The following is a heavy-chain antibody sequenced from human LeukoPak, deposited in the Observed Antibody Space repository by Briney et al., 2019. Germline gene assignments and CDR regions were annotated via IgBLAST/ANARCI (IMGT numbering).Heavy chain of an antibody. Sequence: SETLSLTCTVSGGSISSGGYYWSWIRQPPGKGLEWIGYIYHSGSTYYNPSLKSRVTISVDRSKNQFSLKLSSVTAADTAVYYCARASPLRRSSSCFDYWGQGTLVTVSS. D-gene: IGHD6-13*01. CDR3: ARASPLRRSSSCFDY. J-gene: IGHJ4*02. V-gene: IGHV4-30-2*01. CDR2: IYHSGST. CDR1: GGSISSGGYY.